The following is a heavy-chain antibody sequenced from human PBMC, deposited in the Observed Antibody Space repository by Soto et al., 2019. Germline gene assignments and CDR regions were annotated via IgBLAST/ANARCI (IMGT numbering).Heavy chain of an antibody. CDR2: ISSNGGST. D-gene: IGHD4-17*01. CDR3: VKFFPMTTVTTGVKNFDY. J-gene: IGHJ4*02. V-gene: IGHV3-64D*08. CDR1: GFTFSSYA. Sequence: GGSLRLSCSASGFTFSSYAMHWVRQAPGKGLEYVSAISSNGGSTYYADSVKGRFTISRDNSKNTLYLQMSSLRAEDTAVYYCVKFFPMTTVTTGVKNFDYWGQGTLVTVSS.